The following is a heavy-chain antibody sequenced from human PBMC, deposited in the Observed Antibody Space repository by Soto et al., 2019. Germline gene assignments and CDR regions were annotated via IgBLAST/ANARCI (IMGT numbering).Heavy chain of an antibody. J-gene: IGHJ4*02. D-gene: IGHD6-13*01. CDR3: AKSYSSNWYDYFDY. CDR2: ISGSGDST. CDR1: GFTFSSYA. Sequence: GGSLRLSFAASGFTFSSYAMSWVRQAPGKGLEWVSAISGSGDSTYYADSVKGRFTISRDTSKNTLYLQMDSLRAEDTALYYCAKSYSSNWYDYFDYWGQGTLVTVSS. V-gene: IGHV3-23*01.